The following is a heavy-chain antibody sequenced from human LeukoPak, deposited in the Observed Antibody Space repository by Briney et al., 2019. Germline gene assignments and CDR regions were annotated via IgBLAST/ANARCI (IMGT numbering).Heavy chain of an antibody. J-gene: IGHJ4*02. CDR1: GFSFSIYG. V-gene: IGHV3-33*01. D-gene: IGHD3-22*01. CDR2: IWYDGNTK. CDR3: ARGEAFHYDSSGYPDY. Sequence: AGGSLRLSCAASGFSFSIYGMHWVRQAPGKGLEGVAVIWYDGNTKYYADSVKGRFTISRDKSKNTLYLQMNSLKPEDTAVYYCARGEAFHYDSSGYPDYWGQGTLVTVSS.